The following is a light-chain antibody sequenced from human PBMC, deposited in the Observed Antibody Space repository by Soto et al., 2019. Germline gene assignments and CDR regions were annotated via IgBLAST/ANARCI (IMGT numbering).Light chain of an antibody. CDR1: QSVSSY. J-gene: IGKJ1*01. CDR2: DAS. CDR3: QQRSNWPPT. V-gene: IGKV3-11*01. Sequence: EIVLTQSPATLSLSPGERATLSSGASQSVSSYLAWYQQKTGQAPRLLIYDASNRATGIPARFSSSGYGTDFTLTISSLEPEDFAVYYCQQRSNWPPTFGQGTKVDIK.